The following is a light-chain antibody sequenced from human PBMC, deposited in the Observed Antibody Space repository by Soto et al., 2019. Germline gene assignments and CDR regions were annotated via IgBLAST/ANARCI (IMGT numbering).Light chain of an antibody. CDR3: HPYENLPP. CDR1: QGISTS. V-gene: IGKV1-33*01. CDR2: AAS. J-gene: IGKJ5*01. Sequence: QLTPSPSSVSASVGDGVTITCRASQGISTSLAWYQQKPGEAPDLLIYAASNLDAGVPSRFRGSGSGTDFTFTISRLQPEDIATYYCHPYENLPPFRQVTLLAIK.